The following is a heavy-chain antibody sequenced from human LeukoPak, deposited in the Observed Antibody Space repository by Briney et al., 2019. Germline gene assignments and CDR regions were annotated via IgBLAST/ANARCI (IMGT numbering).Heavy chain of an antibody. D-gene: IGHD6-19*01. V-gene: IGHV3-30-3*02. CDR1: GFTFSTYA. CDR2: ISYDGSNK. Sequence: PGGSLRLSCAASGFTFSTYAMHWVRQAPGKGLEWVAVISYDGSNKYYADSVKGRFTISRDNSKNTLYLQMNSLRAEDTAVYYCAKRRGAVADLDYWGQGTLVTVSS. J-gene: IGHJ4*02. CDR3: AKRRGAVADLDY.